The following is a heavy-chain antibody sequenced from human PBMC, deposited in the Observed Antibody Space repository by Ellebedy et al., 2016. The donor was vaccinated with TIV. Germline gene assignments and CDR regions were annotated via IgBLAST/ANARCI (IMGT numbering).Heavy chain of an antibody. Sequence: GESLKISXAASGFTFSDHYMDWVRQAPGKGLEWVGRTRNKANSYTTEYAASVKGRFTISRDDSKNSLYLQMNSLKTEDTAVYYCARDLFRGYSYGFRDYWGQGTLVTVSS. CDR1: GFTFSDHY. CDR3: ARDLFRGYSYGFRDY. V-gene: IGHV3-72*01. CDR2: TRNKANSYTT. J-gene: IGHJ4*02. D-gene: IGHD5-18*01.